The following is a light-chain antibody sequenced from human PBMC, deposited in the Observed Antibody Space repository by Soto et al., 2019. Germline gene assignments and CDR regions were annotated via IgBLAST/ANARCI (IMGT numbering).Light chain of an antibody. Sequence: QSALTHPPSASGSPGQSVTISCTGTSSDVGGYNYVSWYQQYPGKAPKLMIYEVNKRPSGVPDRFSGSKSGNTASLTVSGLQAEDEADYYCTSYAGSNNLGVFGGGTKLTVL. J-gene: IGLJ3*02. CDR1: SSDVGGYNY. V-gene: IGLV2-8*01. CDR2: EVN. CDR3: TSYAGSNNLGV.